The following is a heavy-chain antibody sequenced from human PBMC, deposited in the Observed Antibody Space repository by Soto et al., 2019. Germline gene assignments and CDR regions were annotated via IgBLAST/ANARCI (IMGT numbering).Heavy chain of an antibody. CDR2: IVVGSGNT. Sequence: SVKVSCKASGFTFTSSAMQWVRQARGQRLEWIGWIVVGSGNTNYAQKFQERVTITRDMSTSTAYMELSSLRSEDTAVYYCAADKDSYYYYYGMDVWGQGTTVTSP. J-gene: IGHJ6*02. CDR3: AADKDSYYYYYGMDV. CDR1: GFTFTSSA. V-gene: IGHV1-58*02.